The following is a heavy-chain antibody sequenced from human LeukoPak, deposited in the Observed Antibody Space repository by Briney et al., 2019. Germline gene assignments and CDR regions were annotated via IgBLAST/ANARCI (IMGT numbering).Heavy chain of an antibody. J-gene: IGHJ6*02. Sequence: ASVKVSCKASGYTFTGYYMHWVRQAPGQGGGGRGWINTNSGGRNYAKKFQGRVTMTRDTSISTPYMELSRLRSDDTAVYYCARLLGYCSSTSCYSYFGMDVWGQGTTVTVSS. V-gene: IGHV1-2*02. D-gene: IGHD2-2*01. CDR3: ARLLGYCSSTSCYSYFGMDV. CDR2: INTNSGGR. CDR1: GYTFTGYY.